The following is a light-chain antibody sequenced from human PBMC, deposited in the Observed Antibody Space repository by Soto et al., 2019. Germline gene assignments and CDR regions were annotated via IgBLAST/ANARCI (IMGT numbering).Light chain of an antibody. CDR2: DVT. Sequence: QSALTQPASVSGSPGQSITISCSGTSSDIGDYKYVSWYQQHPGKAPKLMIFDVTKRPSGVSHRFSGSKSGNTASMTISGLQAEDEADYYCCSYTGSSSPYVFGTGTKLTVL. V-gene: IGLV2-14*03. CDR1: SSDIGDYKY. J-gene: IGLJ1*01. CDR3: CSYTGSSSPYV.